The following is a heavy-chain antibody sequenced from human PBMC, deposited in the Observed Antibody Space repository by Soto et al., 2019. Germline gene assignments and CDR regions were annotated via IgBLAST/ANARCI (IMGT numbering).Heavy chain of an antibody. CDR3: ARDKALVVAALKEVNWFDP. CDR2: IWYDGSNK. J-gene: IGHJ5*02. D-gene: IGHD2-15*01. CDR1: GFTFSSYG. Sequence: QVQLVESGGGVVQPGRSLRLSCAASGFTFSSYGMHWVRQAPGKGLEWVAVIWYDGSNKYYADSVKGRFTISRDNSKNTLYLQMNSLRAEDTAVYYCARDKALVVAALKEVNWFDPWGQGTLVTVSS. V-gene: IGHV3-33*01.